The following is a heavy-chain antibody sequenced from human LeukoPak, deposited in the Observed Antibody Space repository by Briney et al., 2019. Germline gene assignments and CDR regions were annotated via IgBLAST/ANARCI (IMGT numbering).Heavy chain of an antibody. J-gene: IGHJ4*02. D-gene: IGHD6-6*01. CDR2: IYYGGSNN. V-gene: IGHV3-30*18. CDR1: GFIFSNYA. CDR3: AKDGIAARPGGYYFDY. Sequence: GGSLRLPCSASGFIFSNYAMHWVRQAPGKGLEWVAVIYYGGSNNYYADSVKGRFTISRDNSKSTLYLQMNSLRPEDTAVYYCAKDGIAARPGGYYFDYWGQGTLVTVSS.